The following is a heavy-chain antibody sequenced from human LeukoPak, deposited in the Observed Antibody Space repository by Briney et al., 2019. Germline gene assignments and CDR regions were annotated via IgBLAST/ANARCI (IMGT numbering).Heavy chain of an antibody. V-gene: IGHV4-34*01. Sequence: SETLSLTCAVYGGSFSGYYWSWIRQPPGKGLEWIGDVNDSGSTNYNPSLKSRVAMSVDTSKNQFSLNLTSVTAADTAVYYCARGLRDGYNLRYYFDYWGQGTLVTVSS. CDR1: GGSFSGYY. CDR3: ARGLRDGYNLRYYFDY. J-gene: IGHJ4*02. CDR2: VNDSGST. D-gene: IGHD5-24*01.